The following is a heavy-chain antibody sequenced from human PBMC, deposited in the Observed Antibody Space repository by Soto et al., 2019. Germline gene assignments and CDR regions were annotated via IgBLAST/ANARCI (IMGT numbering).Heavy chain of an antibody. J-gene: IGHJ4*02. D-gene: IGHD3-16*01. V-gene: IGHV4-61*01. CDR3: AREEKQLSRYGGDFDY. CDR1: DGSVNSGNYY. CDR2: IYYIGTT. Sequence: QVQLQESGPGLVKPSETLSLTYTVSDGSVNSGNYYWSWIRQPPGKGLEWIGHIYYIGTTNYNPSLKSRVTISIDTSKNQFSLKVTSVTAADTAMYFCAREEKQLSRYGGDFDYWGQGILVTVSS.